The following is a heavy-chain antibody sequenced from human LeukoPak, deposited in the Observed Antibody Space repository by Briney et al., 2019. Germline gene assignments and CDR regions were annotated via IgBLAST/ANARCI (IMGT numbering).Heavy chain of an antibody. CDR3: SRWVFVGGWYYFDY. D-gene: IGHD6-19*01. CDR2: INWNGGST. V-gene: IGHV3-20*04. J-gene: IGHJ4*02. Sequence: GGSLTLSCTASGFPFDDYCMSWVRHAPGKGLEWVSDINWNGGSTGYAHSVKGRFTISRDNAKNSLYLQMNSLRAEDTALYYCSRWVFVGGWYYFDYWGQGTLVTVSS. CDR1: GFPFDDYC.